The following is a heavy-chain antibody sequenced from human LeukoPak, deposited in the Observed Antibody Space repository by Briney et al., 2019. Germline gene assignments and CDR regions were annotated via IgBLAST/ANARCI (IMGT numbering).Heavy chain of an antibody. CDR3: TRGPIHLWLYDGVDV. J-gene: IGHJ6*02. CDR1: RFTFGDHA. CDR2: IRSKAYRGTT. D-gene: IGHD5-18*01. V-gene: IGHV3-49*04. Sequence: PWGSLRLSCTAFRFTFGDHAMSWVRQAPGKGLEWVGFIRSKAYRGTTEYAASVKGRFTISRDDSRSIAYLQMNSLNTEDTAVYYCTRGPIHLWLYDGVDVWGQGTTVIVSS.